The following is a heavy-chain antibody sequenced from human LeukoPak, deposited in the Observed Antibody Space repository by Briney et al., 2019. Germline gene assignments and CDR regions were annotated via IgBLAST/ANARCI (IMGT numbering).Heavy chain of an antibody. J-gene: IGHJ5*02. D-gene: IGHD3-22*01. CDR3: ARQYYDSSGYYYP. CDR1: GHSFTSYW. CDR2: IYPGDSDT. V-gene: IGHV5-51*01. Sequence: GESLKISCKGSGHSFTSYWIGWVRQMPGKGLEWMGIIYPGDSDTRYSPSFQGQVTISADKSISTAYLQWSSLKASDTAMYYCARQYYDSSGYYYPWGQGTLVTVSS.